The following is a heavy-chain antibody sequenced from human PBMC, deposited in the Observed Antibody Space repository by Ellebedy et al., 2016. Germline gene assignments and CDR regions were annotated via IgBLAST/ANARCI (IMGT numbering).Heavy chain of an antibody. J-gene: IGHJ3*02. CDR2: ISAYNGNT. CDR3: AKELHFDWLPTDTSGDAFDI. D-gene: IGHD3-9*01. Sequence: ASMKVSCXASGYTFTSYGISWVRQAPGQGLEWMGWISAYNGNTNYAQKLQGRVTMTTDTSTSTAYMELSSLRSEDTAVYYCAKELHFDWLPTDTSGDAFDIWGQGTMVTVSS. V-gene: IGHV1-18*01. CDR1: GYTFTSYG.